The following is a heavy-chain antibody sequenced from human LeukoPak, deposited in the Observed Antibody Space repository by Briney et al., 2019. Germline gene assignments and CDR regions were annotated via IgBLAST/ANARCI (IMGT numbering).Heavy chain of an antibody. V-gene: IGHV3-7*03. CDR2: IKQDGSEK. Sequence: PGGSLRLSCAASGFMFSSYWMSWVRQAPGKGLEWVANIKQDGSEKYYVDSVKGRFTISRDNAKNSLYLQMSSLRAEDTAVYYCARRYFDLWGRGTLVTVSS. CDR3: ARRYFDL. J-gene: IGHJ2*01. CDR1: GFMFSSYW.